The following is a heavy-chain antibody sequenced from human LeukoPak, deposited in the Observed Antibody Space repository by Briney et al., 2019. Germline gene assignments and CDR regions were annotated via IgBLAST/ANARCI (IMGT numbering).Heavy chain of an antibody. CDR3: ARSSYSSSSSV. V-gene: IGHV3-7*03. CDR1: GFTFSGFW. CDR2: INSDGSEG. J-gene: IGHJ3*01. D-gene: IGHD6-6*01. Sequence: GALRLSCAVSGFTFSGFWMSWSRQAPGKGLEWVASINSDGSEGYYADVVKGRFTISRDNAKNSLYLQINSLRAEDTAVYYCARSSYSSSSSVWGQGTMVTVSS.